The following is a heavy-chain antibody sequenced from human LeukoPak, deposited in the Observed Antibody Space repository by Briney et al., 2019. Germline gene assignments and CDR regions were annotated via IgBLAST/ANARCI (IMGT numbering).Heavy chain of an antibody. Sequence: SETLSLTCTVSGGSISSYYWSWIRQPPGKGLEWIGYIYYSGSTNYNTSPKSRVTISVDTSKKQFSLKLSSVTAADTAVYYCSRESRIAASPDYYYSYTDVWGKGTSVTVSS. CDR1: GGSISSYY. CDR3: SRESRIAASPDYYYSYTDV. J-gene: IGHJ6*03. CDR2: IYYSGST. V-gene: IGHV4-59*01. D-gene: IGHD6-6*01.